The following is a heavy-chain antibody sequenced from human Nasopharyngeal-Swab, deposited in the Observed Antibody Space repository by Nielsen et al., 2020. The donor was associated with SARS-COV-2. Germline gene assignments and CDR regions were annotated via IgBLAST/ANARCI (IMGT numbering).Heavy chain of an antibody. Sequence: GGSLRLSCVASGFNFHTYALHWVRQAPGKGLEWVAIISYDGSNQFYADSVKGRFTVSRDNSKNTLYLQMSSLTREDTAIYYCARGKDGVYYYYGMDVWGQGTTVTV. CDR3: ARGKDGVYYYYGMDV. J-gene: IGHJ6*02. D-gene: IGHD4-17*01. V-gene: IGHV3-30*04. CDR2: ISYDGSNQ. CDR1: GFNFHTYA.